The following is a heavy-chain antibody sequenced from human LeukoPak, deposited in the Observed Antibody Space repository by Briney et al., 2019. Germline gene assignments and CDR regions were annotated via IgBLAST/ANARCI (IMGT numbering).Heavy chain of an antibody. J-gene: IGHJ4*02. CDR3: ARKGLGSTSPFGY. D-gene: IGHD2-2*01. CDR2: INHSGST. CDR1: GGSFSGYY. Sequence: PSETLSLTCAVYGGSFSGYYWSWIRQPPGKGLEWIGEINHSGSTNYNPSLKSRVTISVDTSKNQFSLKLSSVTAADTALYYCARKGLGSTSPFGYWGRGTLVTVSS. V-gene: IGHV4-34*01.